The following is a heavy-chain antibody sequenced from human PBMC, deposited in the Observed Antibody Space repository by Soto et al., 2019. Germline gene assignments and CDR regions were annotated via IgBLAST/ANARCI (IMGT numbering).Heavy chain of an antibody. D-gene: IGHD3-9*01. Sequence: SETLSLTCTVSGGSISSGDYYWSWIRQPPGKGLEWIGYIYYSGSTYYNPSLKSRVNISVDTSKNKFSLKLSSVIAADTAVYYCARGNRHYDILTGYYNPFLGEDYWGQGTLVTVSS. CDR3: ARGNRHYDILTGYYNPFLGEDY. CDR1: GGSISSGDYY. CDR2: IYYSGST. V-gene: IGHV4-30-4*01. J-gene: IGHJ4*02.